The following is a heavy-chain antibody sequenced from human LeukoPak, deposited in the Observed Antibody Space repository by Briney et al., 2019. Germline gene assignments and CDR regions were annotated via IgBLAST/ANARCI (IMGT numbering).Heavy chain of an antibody. D-gene: IGHD1-1*01. CDR1: GGSFSGYH. CDR3: ARVTNDDWFDP. V-gene: IGHV4-34*01. CDR2: IYHSGRT. J-gene: IGHJ5*02. Sequence: SETLSLTCAVYGGSFSGYHWSWIRQPPGKGLEWIGSIYHSGRTYYNPSLKSRVTISVDTSKNQFSLKLSSVTAADTAVYYCARVTNDDWFDPWGQGTLVTVSS.